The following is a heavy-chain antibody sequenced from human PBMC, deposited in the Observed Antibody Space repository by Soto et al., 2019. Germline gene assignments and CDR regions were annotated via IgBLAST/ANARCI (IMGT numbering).Heavy chain of an antibody. D-gene: IGHD1-26*01. CDR1: GGTFSSYA. J-gene: IGHJ4*02. CDR2: IIPIFGTA. CDR3: AREGGSASYYVGPFDY. V-gene: IGHV1-69*12. Sequence: QVQLVQSGAEVKKPGSSVKVSCKASGGTFSSYAISWVRQAPGQGLEWMGGIIPIFGTANYAQKFQGRVKITADEATSAADMELSSLRSEDTAVYYCAREGGSASYYVGPFDYWGQGTLVTGSS.